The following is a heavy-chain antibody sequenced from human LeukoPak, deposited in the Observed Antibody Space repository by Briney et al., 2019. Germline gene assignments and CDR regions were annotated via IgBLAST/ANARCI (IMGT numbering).Heavy chain of an antibody. CDR2: ISSSSSYI. CDR1: GFTFSSYS. CDR3: ARVLSYYGSGSYPARYYYYGMDV. J-gene: IGHJ6*04. Sequence: GGSLRLSCAASGFTFSSYSMNWVRQAPGKGLEWVSSISSSSSYIYYADSVMGRFTISRDNAKNSLYLQMNSLRAEDTAVYYCARVLSYYGSGSYPARYYYYGMDVWGKGTTVTVSS. V-gene: IGHV3-21*01. D-gene: IGHD3-10*01.